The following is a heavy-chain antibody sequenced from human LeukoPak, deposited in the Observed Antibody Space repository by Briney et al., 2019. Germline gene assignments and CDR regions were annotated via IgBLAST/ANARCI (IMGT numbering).Heavy chain of an antibody. J-gene: IGHJ4*02. D-gene: IGHD5-12*01. CDR1: GFTFSSYG. CDR2: ISYSGNNY. V-gene: IGHV3-30*03. CDR3: ARGPPTSRSGAHFDY. Sequence: GGSLRLSCAGSGFTFSSYGMHWVRQAPGEGLQWVAFISYSGNNYYYADSVKGRFIISRDDSKNTLYVEMNSLRLDDTAIYYCARGPPTSRSGAHFDYWGQGSLVTVSP.